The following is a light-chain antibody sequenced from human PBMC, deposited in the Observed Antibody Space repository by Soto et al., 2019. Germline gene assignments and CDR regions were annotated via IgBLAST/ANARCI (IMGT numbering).Light chain of an antibody. CDR1: QSVSSN. V-gene: IGKV3-15*01. Sequence: EIVMTQSPSTLSVSPGERATLSCRASQSVSSNLAWYQQKPGQAPRLLIYGASTRATGIPTRFSGSGSGTYFPLTISRLQSEDFTVYYCQHYNNWLVTFGPGTKVDIK. CDR3: QHYNNWLVT. J-gene: IGKJ3*01. CDR2: GAS.